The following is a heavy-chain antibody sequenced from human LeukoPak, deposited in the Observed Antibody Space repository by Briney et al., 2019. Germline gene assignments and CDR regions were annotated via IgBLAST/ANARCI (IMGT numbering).Heavy chain of an antibody. CDR2: ISGPAGSC. CDR1: GFTFSNYA. V-gene: IGHV3-23*01. Sequence: LGGSLRLSCAASGFTFSNYAMSWVRQAPGKGLEWVSAISGPAGSCDYADVVKGRFTISRDNSKNTLFLQMNSLSPEDTAIYYCAKKVGLVSAPLYYFDVWGQGTLVTVSS. CDR3: AKKVGLVSAPLYYFDV. D-gene: IGHD5/OR15-5a*01. J-gene: IGHJ4*02.